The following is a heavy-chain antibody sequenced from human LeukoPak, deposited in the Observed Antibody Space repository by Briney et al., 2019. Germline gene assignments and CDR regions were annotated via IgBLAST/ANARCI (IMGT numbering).Heavy chain of an antibody. CDR3: ARDVGYNDY. Sequence: LSLTCAVYGGSFSGYYWSWIRQPPGKGLEWVSYISSSGSTIYYADSVKGRFTISRDNAKNSLYLQMNSLRAEDTAVYYCARDVGYNDYWGQGTLVTVSS. CDR1: GGSFSGYY. CDR2: ISSSGSTI. V-gene: IGHV3-11*04. D-gene: IGHD2-2*02. J-gene: IGHJ4*02.